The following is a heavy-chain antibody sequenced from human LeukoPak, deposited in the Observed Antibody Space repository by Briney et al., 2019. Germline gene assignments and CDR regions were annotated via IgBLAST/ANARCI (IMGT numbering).Heavy chain of an antibody. D-gene: IGHD5-24*01. CDR1: GYTFTSYY. CDR3: ARGLQESLGWLKAFSAFDI. V-gene: IGHV1-18*04. J-gene: IGHJ3*02. CDR2: ISAYNGNT. Sequence: ASVKVSCKASGYTFTSYYIYWMRQAHGHGLEWMGWISAYNGNTNYAQMLQGRVTMTTDTSTSTAYMELRSLRSDDTAVYYCARGLQESLGWLKAFSAFDIWGQGTMVTVSS.